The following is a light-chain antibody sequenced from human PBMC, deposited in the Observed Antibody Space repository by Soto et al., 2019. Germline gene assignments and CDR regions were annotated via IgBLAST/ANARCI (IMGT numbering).Light chain of an antibody. CDR2: GSS. J-gene: IGKJ5*01. CDR1: QSVSNN. Sequence: EVVMTQSPATLSVSPGERATLSCRASQSVSNNLAWYQQKPGQAPRLLVYGSSSRATDIPARFSGSGSGTDFTLTISTLQSEDFAVYYCLQYNNCPPITFGQGTRLEIK. V-gene: IGKV3-15*01. CDR3: LQYNNCPPIT.